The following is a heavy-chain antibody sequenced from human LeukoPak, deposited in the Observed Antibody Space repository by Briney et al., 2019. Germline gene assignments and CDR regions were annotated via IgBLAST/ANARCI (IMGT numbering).Heavy chain of an antibody. D-gene: IGHD6-19*01. CDR3: ARASYSSGCNY. V-gene: IGHV4-34*01. CDR1: GGSFSGYY. Sequence: SETLSLTCAVYGGSFSGYYWSWICQPPGKGLEWIGEINHSGSTNYNPSLKSRVTISVDTSKNQFSLKLSSVTAADTAVYYCARASYSSGCNYWGQGTLVTVSS. CDR2: INHSGST. J-gene: IGHJ4*02.